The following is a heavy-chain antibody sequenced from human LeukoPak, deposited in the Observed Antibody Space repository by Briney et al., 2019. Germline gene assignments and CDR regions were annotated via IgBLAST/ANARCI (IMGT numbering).Heavy chain of an antibody. CDR1: GGSISSYY. CDR2: IYYSGST. V-gene: IGHV4-59*12. CDR3: ARDQYYYDSSGYYRFDS. Sequence: SETLSLTCTVSGGSISSYYWSWIRQPPGKGLKWVGYIYYSGSTNYNPSLKSRVAISVDTSKNKFSLKLSSVPAADTAVYYCARDQYYYDSSGYYRFDSWGQGTLVTVSS. J-gene: IGHJ4*02. D-gene: IGHD3-22*01.